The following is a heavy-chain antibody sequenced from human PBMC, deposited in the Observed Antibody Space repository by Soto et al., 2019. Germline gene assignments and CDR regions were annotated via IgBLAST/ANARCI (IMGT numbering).Heavy chain of an antibody. V-gene: IGHV1-69*01. CDR1: GGTFSSYV. D-gene: IGHD3-10*01. CDR2: IIPVFRTA. Sequence: QVQLVKSGAEVKKSGSSVKVSCKAFGGTFSSYVISWVRQAPGQGLEWMGGIIPVFRTAKYAQRFQGRVSITVDESTTTTYMDLSSLRSEDTAVYFCATGLYGSGSEIWGQGTMVTVSS. J-gene: IGHJ3*02. CDR3: ATGLYGSGSEI.